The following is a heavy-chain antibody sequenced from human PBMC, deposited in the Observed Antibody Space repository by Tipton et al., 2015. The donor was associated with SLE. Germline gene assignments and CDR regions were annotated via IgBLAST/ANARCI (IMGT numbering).Heavy chain of an antibody. Sequence: TLSLTCTVSGGSISSGSYYWSWIRQPAGKGLEWIGRIYTSGSTNYNPSLKSRVTISVDTSKNQFSLKLSSVTAADTAVYYCARDPPGVVVVPDDYMDVWGKGTTVTVSS. CDR1: GGSISSGSYY. CDR3: ARDPPGVVVVPDDYMDV. J-gene: IGHJ6*03. V-gene: IGHV4-61*02. D-gene: IGHD2-2*01. CDR2: IYTSGST.